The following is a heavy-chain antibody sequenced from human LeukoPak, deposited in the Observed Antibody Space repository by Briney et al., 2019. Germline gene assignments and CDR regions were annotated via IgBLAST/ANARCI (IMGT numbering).Heavy chain of an antibody. Sequence: SETLSLTCTVSGGSISSYYWSWIRQPAGKGLEWIGRIYTSGSTIYNPSLKSRVTMSVDTSKNQFSLKLSSVTAADTAVYYCTGGELYYFDYWGQGTLVTVSS. CDR3: TGGELYYFDY. D-gene: IGHD3-10*01. V-gene: IGHV4-4*07. J-gene: IGHJ4*02. CDR2: IYTSGST. CDR1: GGSISSYY.